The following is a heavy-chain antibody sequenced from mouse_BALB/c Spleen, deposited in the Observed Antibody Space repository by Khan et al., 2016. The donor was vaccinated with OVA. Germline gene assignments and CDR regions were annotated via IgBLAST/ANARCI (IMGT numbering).Heavy chain of an antibody. J-gene: IGHJ3*01. V-gene: IGHV1-39*01. CDR2: INPYYGSS. CDR3: ARSGWLQGLFAY. CDR1: VFSFTDYM. Sequence: EVQLQESGPELVKPGTSVKISCKTSVFSFTDYMMLWVKQSHGKSLEWIGSINPYYGSSTYNLKFKDKATLTVDKSSNTAYMQLNSLTSEDSAVYYCARSGWLQGLFAYWGQGTLVTVSA. D-gene: IGHD2-2*01.